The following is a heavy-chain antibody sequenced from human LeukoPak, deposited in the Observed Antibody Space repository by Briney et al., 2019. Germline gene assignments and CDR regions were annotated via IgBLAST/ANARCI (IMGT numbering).Heavy chain of an antibody. CDR2: IYPGDSDT. D-gene: IGHD4-17*01. V-gene: IGHV5-51*01. Sequence: GESLKISCKGSGYSFTSYWIGWVRQLPGKGLEWMEIIYPGDSDTRYSPSFQGQVTISADKSISTAYLQWSSLKASDTAMYYCASLQGRRYNWFDPWGQGTLVTVSS. J-gene: IGHJ5*02. CDR1: GYSFTSYW. CDR3: ASLQGRRYNWFDP.